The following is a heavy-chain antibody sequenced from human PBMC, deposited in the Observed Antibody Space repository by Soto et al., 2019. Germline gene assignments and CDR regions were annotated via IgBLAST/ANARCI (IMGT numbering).Heavy chain of an antibody. CDR1: GYTFTSYD. D-gene: IGHD2-2*01. CDR2: MNHNSGST. CDR3: ARGRGYCISTSCYLDP. V-gene: IGHV1-8*01. Sequence: QVQLVQSGAEVKKPGASVKVSCKASGYTFTSYDINWVRQATGQGLEWMGWMNHNSGSTGYAQKFQGRITMTRNTSIRAAYMELSSLRSDDTAVYYCARGRGYCISTSCYLDPWGQGTLVTVSS. J-gene: IGHJ5*02.